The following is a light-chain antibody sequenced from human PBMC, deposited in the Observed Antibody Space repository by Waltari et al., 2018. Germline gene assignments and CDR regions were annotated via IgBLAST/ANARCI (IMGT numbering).Light chain of an antibody. V-gene: IGKV3-15*01. CDR3: QKYNNWPPWT. J-gene: IGKJ1*01. CDR2: GAS. Sequence: ETVMTQSPATLSVSPGERATLSCRASQTVSSNLAWYQQKPGQAPRLLIYGASTRATGIPARFSGSGSGTQCTLTINSLQSEDFAVYYCQKYNNWPPWTFGQGTKVGIK. CDR1: QTVSSN.